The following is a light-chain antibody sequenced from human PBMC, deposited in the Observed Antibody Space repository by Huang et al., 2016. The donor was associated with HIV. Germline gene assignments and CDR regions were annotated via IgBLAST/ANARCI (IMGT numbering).Light chain of an antibody. CDR1: QSVDHF. J-gene: IGKJ4*01. CDR2: DAS. CDR3: QQRNDWPPTLS. V-gene: IGKV3-11*01. Sequence: EIVLTQSPATLSLSPGERATLSCRASQSVDHFLACYQQKPGQAPRLHIFDASKRSTGIPARFSGSGSGTDFTLTISSLKPEDFAVYYCQQRNDWPPTLSFGGGTKVEIK.